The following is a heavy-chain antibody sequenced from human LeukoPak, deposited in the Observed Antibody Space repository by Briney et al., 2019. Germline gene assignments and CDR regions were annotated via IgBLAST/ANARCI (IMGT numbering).Heavy chain of an antibody. J-gene: IGHJ4*02. V-gene: IGHV3-21*01. Sequence: GGSLRLSCAASGFTFSSYEMNWVRQAPGKGREWVSSISISSTYINYADSVKDRCTISRDNAKNSLYLQMNSLRGEETAVYYCARDRSPGNFDYWGQGTLVTVSS. CDR3: ARDRSPGNFDY. CDR2: ISISSTYI. CDR1: GFTFSSYE. D-gene: IGHD3-10*01.